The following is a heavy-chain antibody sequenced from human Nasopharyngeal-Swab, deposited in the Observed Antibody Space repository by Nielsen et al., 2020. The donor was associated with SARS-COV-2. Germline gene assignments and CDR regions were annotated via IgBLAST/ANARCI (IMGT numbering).Heavy chain of an antibody. CDR2: IYYSGST. CDR1: GGSISSGGYY. Sequence: LRLSCTVSGGSISSGGYYWSWIRQHPGKGLEWIGYIYYSGSTYYNPSLKSRVTISVDTSKNQFSLKLSSVTAADTAVYYCAGVLFTYFDYWGQGTLVTASS. D-gene: IGHD2/OR15-2a*01. CDR3: AGVLFTYFDY. J-gene: IGHJ4*02. V-gene: IGHV4-31*03.